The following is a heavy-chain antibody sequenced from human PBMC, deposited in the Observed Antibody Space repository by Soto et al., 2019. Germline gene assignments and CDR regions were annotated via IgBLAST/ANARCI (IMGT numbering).Heavy chain of an antibody. V-gene: IGHV3-33*01. D-gene: IGHD6-13*01. Sequence: QVQLVESGGGVVQPGRSLRLSCAASGFTFSSYGMHWVRQAPGKGLEWVAVIWYDGSNKYYADSVKGRFTTSRDNSKNTLYLHMNSLSAEDTAVYYCAREKIAAAGISLWGQGTLVTVSS. CDR1: GFTFSSYG. CDR3: AREKIAAAGISL. CDR2: IWYDGSNK. J-gene: IGHJ4*02.